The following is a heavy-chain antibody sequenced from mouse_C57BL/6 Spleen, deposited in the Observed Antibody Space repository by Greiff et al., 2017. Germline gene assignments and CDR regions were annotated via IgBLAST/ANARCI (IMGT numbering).Heavy chain of an antibody. D-gene: IGHD4-1*01. CDR3: ARTGLGRAMDY. CDR2: IYPSDSET. Sequence: QVQLQQPGAELVRPGSSVKLSCKASGYTFTSYWMDWVKQRPGQGLEWIGNIYPSDSETHYNQKFKDKATLTVDKSSSTAYMQLSSLTSEDSAVYYCARTGLGRAMDYWGQGTSVTVSS. J-gene: IGHJ4*01. V-gene: IGHV1-61*01. CDR1: GYTFTSYW.